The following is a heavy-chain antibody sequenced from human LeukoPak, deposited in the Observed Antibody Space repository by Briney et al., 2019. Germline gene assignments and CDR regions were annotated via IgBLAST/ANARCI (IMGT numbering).Heavy chain of an antibody. J-gene: IGHJ4*02. CDR1: GFSLSTSGMC. D-gene: IGHD4-17*01. V-gene: IGHV2-70*11. CDR3: ARSPTVIYYFDY. CDR2: IDWDDDK. Sequence: SGPTLVNPTQTLTLTCTFSGFSLSTSGMCVSWIRQPPGKALEWLARIDWDDDKYYSTSLKTRLTISKDTSKNQVVLTMTNMDPVDTVTYYCARSPTVIYYFDYWGQGTLVTVSS.